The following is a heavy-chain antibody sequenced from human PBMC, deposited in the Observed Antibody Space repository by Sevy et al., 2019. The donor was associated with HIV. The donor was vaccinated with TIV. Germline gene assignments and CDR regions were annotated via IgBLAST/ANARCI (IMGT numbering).Heavy chain of an antibody. J-gene: IGHJ4*02. V-gene: IGHV3-23*01. CDR2: ISNSGANT. CDR1: GFIFTNYG. Sequence: GGSLRLSCAASGFIFTNYGMHWVRQAPGKGLEWVSGISNSGANTYYADSVRGRFTVSRDNSKNTVYLQLNSLRAEDTAIYYCAKEWTLLSDWYGEFDYWGQGTLVTVSS. D-gene: IGHD6-19*01. CDR3: AKEWTLLSDWYGEFDY.